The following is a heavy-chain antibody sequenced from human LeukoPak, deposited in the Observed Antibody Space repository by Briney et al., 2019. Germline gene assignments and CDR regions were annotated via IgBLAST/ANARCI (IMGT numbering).Heavy chain of an antibody. J-gene: IGHJ4*02. D-gene: IGHD1-26*01. V-gene: IGHV3-7*01. CDR3: ARVQWELRGVGSYFEY. CDR2: IKQDGSEK. Sequence: GGSLRPSCVVSGFTFSSYWMSWVRQAPGKGLEWVANIKQDGSEKYYVDSVKGRFTMSRDNAKNSLYLQMNSLRAEDTAVYYCARVQWELRGVGSYFEYWGQGAQVTVSS. CDR1: GFTFSSYW.